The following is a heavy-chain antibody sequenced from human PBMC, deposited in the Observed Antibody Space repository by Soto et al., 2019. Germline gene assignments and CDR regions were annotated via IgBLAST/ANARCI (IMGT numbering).Heavy chain of an antibody. CDR2: INHSGST. D-gene: IGHD4-4*01. Sequence: SETLSLTCAVYSGSFSGYYWSWIRQPPGKGLEWIGEINHSGSTNYNPALKSRITISADTSKNQFSLKLSSVTVADTDVYYCARVNYSNQRGDYPYMDVWGKGTTVNVS. V-gene: IGHV4-34*01. J-gene: IGHJ6*03. CDR3: ARVNYSNQRGDYPYMDV. CDR1: SGSFSGYY.